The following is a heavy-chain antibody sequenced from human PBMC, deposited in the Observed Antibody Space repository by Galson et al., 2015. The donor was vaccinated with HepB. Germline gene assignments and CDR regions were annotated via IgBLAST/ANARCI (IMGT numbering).Heavy chain of an antibody. V-gene: IGHV1-18*01. CDR2: FSGYDGST. Sequence: SVKVSCKASGYSFSNYGLSWIRQAPGPGLEWMGWFSGYDGSTNYAQRFQGRVTMTADASTGTAYLELRNLRSDDTAVYYCARDSRLELRLNNYFSYGMDVWGQWSAVIVSS. D-gene: IGHD1-1*01. J-gene: IGHJ6*02. CDR3: ARDSRLELRLNNYFSYGMDV. CDR1: GYSFSNYG.